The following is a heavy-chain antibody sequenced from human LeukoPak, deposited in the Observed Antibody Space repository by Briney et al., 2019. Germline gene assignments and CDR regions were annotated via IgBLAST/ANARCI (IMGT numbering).Heavy chain of an antibody. Sequence: SETLSLTCTVSGVSITSFYWSWIRQPPGKGLEWIGYIYFSGSTNYNPSLKSRVTVSLDTTKNQVSLKLSSVSAADTAVYYCVRQKQHCDGGSCFPPDYWGQGTLVTVSS. D-gene: IGHD2-15*01. CDR3: VRQKQHCDGGSCFPPDY. J-gene: IGHJ4*02. V-gene: IGHV4-59*08. CDR2: IYFSGST. CDR1: GVSITSFY.